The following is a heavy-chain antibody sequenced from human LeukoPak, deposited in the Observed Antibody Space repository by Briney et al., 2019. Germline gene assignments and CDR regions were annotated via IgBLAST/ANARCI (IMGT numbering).Heavy chain of an antibody. CDR1: GFTFSSYA. J-gene: IGHJ4*02. CDR3: AKDYCSGGSCYTEDY. D-gene: IGHD2-15*01. CDR2: ISGSGGST. V-gene: IGHV3-23*01. Sequence: GGSLRLSCAASGFTFSSYAMSWVRQAPGKGLEWVSAISGSGGSTYYADSVKGRFTISRDNSKNTLYLQMNSLRAEDMAVYYCAKDYCSGGSCYTEDYWGQGTLVTVSS.